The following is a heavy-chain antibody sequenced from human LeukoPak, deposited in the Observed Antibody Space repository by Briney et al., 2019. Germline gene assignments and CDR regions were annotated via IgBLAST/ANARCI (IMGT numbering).Heavy chain of an antibody. J-gene: IGHJ3*02. V-gene: IGHV5-51*01. Sequence: RGESLKIPCKGSGYSLTSYWIGWVRQMPGNGLEWMGIIYPGDSDTRYSPSFQGQVTISADKSISTAYLQWSSLKASDTAMYYCARLRVAGTVDAFDIWGLGTMVTVSS. D-gene: IGHD1-14*01. CDR1: GYSLTSYW. CDR2: IYPGDSDT. CDR3: ARLRVAGTVDAFDI.